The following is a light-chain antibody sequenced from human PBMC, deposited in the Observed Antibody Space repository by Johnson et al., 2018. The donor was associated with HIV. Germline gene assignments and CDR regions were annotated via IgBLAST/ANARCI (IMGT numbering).Light chain of an antibody. CDR2: DNN. CDR3: GTWDSSLSAVYV. V-gene: IGLV1-51*01. Sequence: QPVLTQPPSVSAAPGQKVTISCSGSSSNIGNNYVSWYQQLPGTAPKLLIYDNNKRPSGIPDRFSGSKSGTSATLGITGLQTVDAADYYCGTWDSSLSAVYVFGTGTKVTVL. J-gene: IGLJ1*01. CDR1: SSNIGNNY.